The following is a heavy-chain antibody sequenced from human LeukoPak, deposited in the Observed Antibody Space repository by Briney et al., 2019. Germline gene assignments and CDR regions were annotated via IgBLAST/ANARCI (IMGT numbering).Heavy chain of an antibody. D-gene: IGHD3-3*01. J-gene: IGHJ1*01. CDR1: GYTLTELS. CDR3: ATMLRFLEWLYNFQH. Sequence: ASVKVSCKVSGYTLTELSMHWVRQAPGKGREGVGGFDPEDGETIYAQKFQGRVTMTEDTSTDTAYMELSSLRSEDTAVYYCATMLRFLEWLYNFQHWGQGTLVTVSP. V-gene: IGHV1-24*01. CDR2: FDPEDGET.